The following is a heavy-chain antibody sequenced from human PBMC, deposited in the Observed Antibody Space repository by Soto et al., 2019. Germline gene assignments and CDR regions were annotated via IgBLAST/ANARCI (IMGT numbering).Heavy chain of an antibody. J-gene: IGHJ5*02. CDR3: ARAEYYDFWSGWMNAVNKWFDP. CDR1: GYTFTSYG. CDR2: ISAYNGNT. D-gene: IGHD3-3*01. Sequence: ASVKVSCKASGYTFTSYGISWVRQAPGQGLEWMGWISAYNGNTNYAQKLQGRVTMTTDTSTSTAYMELRSLRSDDTAVYYCARAEYYDFWSGWMNAVNKWFDPWGQGTLVTVSS. V-gene: IGHV1-18*04.